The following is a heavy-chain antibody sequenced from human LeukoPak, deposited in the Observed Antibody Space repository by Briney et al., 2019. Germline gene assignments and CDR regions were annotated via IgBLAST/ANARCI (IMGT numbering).Heavy chain of an antibody. CDR3: ARTDYYDSSGYYYQH. CDR1: GFTFSSYS. Sequence: GGSLRLSCAASGFTFSSYSTNWVRQAPGKGLEWVSSISSSSSYIYYADSVKGRFTISRDNAKNSLYLQMNSLRAEDTAVYYCARTDYYDSSGYYYQHWGQGTLVTVSS. D-gene: IGHD3-22*01. CDR2: ISSSSSYI. J-gene: IGHJ1*01. V-gene: IGHV3-21*01.